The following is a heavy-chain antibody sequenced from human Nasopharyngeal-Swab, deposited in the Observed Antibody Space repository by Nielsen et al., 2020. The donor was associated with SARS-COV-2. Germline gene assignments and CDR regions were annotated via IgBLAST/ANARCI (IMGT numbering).Heavy chain of an antibody. CDR1: GGSISSGGYY. D-gene: IGHD1-26*01. J-gene: IGHJ4*02. Sequence: SETLSLTCTVSGGSISSGGYYWSWIRQHPGKGLEWIGYIYYSGSTYYNPSLKSRVTISVDTSKNQFSLKLSSVTVADTAVYYCARTYSGNYYPNFDYWGQGTLVTVSS. CDR3: ARTYSGNYYPNFDY. CDR2: IYYSGST. V-gene: IGHV4-31*03.